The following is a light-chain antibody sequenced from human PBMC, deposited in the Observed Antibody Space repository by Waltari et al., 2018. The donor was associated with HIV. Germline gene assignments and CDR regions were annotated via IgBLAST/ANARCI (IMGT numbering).Light chain of an antibody. CDR1: QSVYNY. J-gene: IGKJ1*01. CDR3: EGGRKGLGT. Sequence: EVVLTQSPATLALSPGERATLSCRARQSVYNYLTWYQPKPGQAPRLLIYDASIRATGFPPRSSGRGSGSGGTGTITSLVGEDGAVYYGEGGRKGLGTFGPGTKVEVK. CDR2: DAS. V-gene: IGKV3-11*02.